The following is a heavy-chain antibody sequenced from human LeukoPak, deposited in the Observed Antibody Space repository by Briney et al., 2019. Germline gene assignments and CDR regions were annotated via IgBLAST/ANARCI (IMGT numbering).Heavy chain of an antibody. CDR1: GGSVSSGAYY. Sequence: SETLSLTCTVSGGSVSSGAYYWTWIRQHPGKGLEWIGYIYYSGSTYYNPSLESRITISIDTSKNQFSLKLSSVTAADTAVYYCARDRQGGNRISLNWFDPWGQGTLVTVSS. D-gene: IGHD2-15*01. V-gene: IGHV4-31*03. J-gene: IGHJ5*02. CDR3: ARDRQGGNRISLNWFDP. CDR2: IYYSGST.